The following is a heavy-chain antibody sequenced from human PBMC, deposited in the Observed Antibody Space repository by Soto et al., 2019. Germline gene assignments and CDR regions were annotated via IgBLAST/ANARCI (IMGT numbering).Heavy chain of an antibody. J-gene: IGHJ4*02. V-gene: IGHV3-74*01. Sequence: PGESLKISCGASGFTFTNFWMHWVCQVPGKGLVWVSRIDTSGTSTSYADSVKGRFTISRDNAKSTVTLQMNSLRAEDTGVYYCARDSWYFDVWSQGSLVTVSS. CDR3: ARDSWYFDV. D-gene: IGHD6-13*01. CDR2: IDTSGTST. CDR1: GFTFTNFW.